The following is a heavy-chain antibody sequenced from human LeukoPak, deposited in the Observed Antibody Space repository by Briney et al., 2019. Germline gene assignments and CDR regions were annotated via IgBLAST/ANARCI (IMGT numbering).Heavy chain of an antibody. CDR1: GVTLSPYG. D-gene: IGHD6-13*01. CDR2: ISYEGGTQ. CDR3: ARDWPSEWQHLPDYDAVDI. J-gene: IGHJ3*02. Sequence: GMSLRLSCAASGVTLSPYGMHWVRQAPGKGLEWVAVISYEGGTQHYADSVKGRFIISRDNPRNTLYLQMNILRTEDTAVYYCARDWPSEWQHLPDYDAVDIWGQGTMVTVSS. V-gene: IGHV3-30*03.